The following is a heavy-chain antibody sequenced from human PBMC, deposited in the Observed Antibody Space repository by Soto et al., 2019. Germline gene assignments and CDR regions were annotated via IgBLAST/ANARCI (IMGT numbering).Heavy chain of an antibody. D-gene: IGHD1-1*01. V-gene: IGHV5-51*01. CDR3: TRHMIQPQMRYKMEV. CDR1: GYSLSTSW. CDR2: MYAPNTAD. Sequence: GESLKISCRVSGYSLSTSWIGWVRQVPGKGLKWIAVMYAPNTADRYSPSFQGQVTLSIDRSIATAYLQWSTLKASDTAIYFSTRHMIQPQMRYKMEVWGQGTTVTVAS. J-gene: IGHJ6*02.